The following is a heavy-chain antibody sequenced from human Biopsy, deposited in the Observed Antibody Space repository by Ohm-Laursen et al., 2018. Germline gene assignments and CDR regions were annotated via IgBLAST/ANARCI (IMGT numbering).Heavy chain of an antibody. CDR2: ISPSGATT. J-gene: IGHJ6*02. V-gene: IGHV1-46*01. CDR1: GNTFATYH. D-gene: IGHD5-24*01. Sequence: SVNVSCKASGNTFATYHIHWVRQAPGQGLEWMGVISPSGATTSFSQKFHGRITMTRDTSTGTVYMDLNSLGSEDTAVYYCARAGVGSDGTDSYYYGMDVWGPGTTVTVSS. CDR3: ARAGVGSDGTDSYYYGMDV.